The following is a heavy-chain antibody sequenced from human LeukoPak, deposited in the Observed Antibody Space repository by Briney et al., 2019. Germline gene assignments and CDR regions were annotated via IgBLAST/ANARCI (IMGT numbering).Heavy chain of an antibody. CDR3: AKDGGYFDWLNAFDI. V-gene: IGHV3-73*01. Sequence: GGSLRLSCAASGFTFSGSAMHWVRQASGKGLEWVGRIRTKASSYATAYAASVKGRFTISRDDSKNTAYLQMNSLRAEDTAVYYCAKDGGYFDWLNAFDIWGQGTMVTVSS. CDR2: IRTKASSYAT. J-gene: IGHJ3*02. D-gene: IGHD3-9*01. CDR1: GFTFSGSA.